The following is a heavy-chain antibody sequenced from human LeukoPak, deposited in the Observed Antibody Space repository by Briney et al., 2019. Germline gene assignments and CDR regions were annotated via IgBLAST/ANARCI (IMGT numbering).Heavy chain of an antibody. J-gene: IGHJ4*02. D-gene: IGHD3-22*01. CDR3: ARVWEYYYDSSGYFEDYYFDY. Sequence: GGSLRLSCAASGFSFSDYNMNWVRQAPGKGLEWVSSISSGSSHIYYADSVKGRFTISRDNAKNSLYLQMNSLRAEDTAVYYCARVWEYYYDSSGYFEDYYFDYWGQGTLVTVSS. CDR1: GFSFSDYN. V-gene: IGHV3-21*06. CDR2: ISSGSSHI.